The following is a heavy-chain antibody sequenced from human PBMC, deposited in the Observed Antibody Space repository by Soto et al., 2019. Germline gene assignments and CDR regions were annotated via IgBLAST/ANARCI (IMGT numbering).Heavy chain of an antibody. D-gene: IGHD2-2*01. CDR2: ISYDGSNK. CDR1: GFTFSSYG. V-gene: IGHV3-30*03. CDR3: ARTWEDIVVVPAALYYYYGMDV. J-gene: IGHJ6*01. Sequence: QVQLVESGGGVVQPGRSLRLSCAASGFTFSSYGMHWVRQAPGKGLEWVAVISYDGSNKYYADSVKGRFTISRDNSKNTLYLQMNSLRAEDTAVYYCARTWEDIVVVPAALYYYYGMDVW.